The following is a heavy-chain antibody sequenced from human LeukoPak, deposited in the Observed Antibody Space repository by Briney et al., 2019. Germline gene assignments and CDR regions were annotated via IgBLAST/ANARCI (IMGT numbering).Heavy chain of an antibody. CDR2: ISSSSSYI. Sequence: GSLRLSCAASGFTFSSYSMNWVRQAPGKGLEWVSSISSSSSYIYYADSVKGRFTISRDNAKNSLYLQMNSLRAEDTAVYYCARDYYDFWSGDAFDIWGQGTMVTVSS. V-gene: IGHV3-21*01. J-gene: IGHJ3*02. CDR1: GFTFSSYS. D-gene: IGHD3-3*01. CDR3: ARDYYDFWSGDAFDI.